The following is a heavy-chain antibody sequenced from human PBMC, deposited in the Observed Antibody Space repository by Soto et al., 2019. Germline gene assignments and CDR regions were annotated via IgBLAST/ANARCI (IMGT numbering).Heavy chain of an antibody. Sequence: QVQLVQSGAEVKKPGSSVKVSCKASGGTFSSYTISWVRQAPGQGLEWMGRIIPILGIANYAQKCQGRVTITADKSTSTAYMELSSLRSEDTAVYYCASRTRYCSGGSCYLDAFDIWGQGTMVTVSS. CDR1: GGTFSSYT. V-gene: IGHV1-69*02. CDR3: ASRTRYCSGGSCYLDAFDI. CDR2: IIPILGIA. D-gene: IGHD2-15*01. J-gene: IGHJ3*02.